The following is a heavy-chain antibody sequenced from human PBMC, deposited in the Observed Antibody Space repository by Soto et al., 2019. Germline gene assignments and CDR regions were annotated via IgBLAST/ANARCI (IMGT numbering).Heavy chain of an antibody. CDR2: INAGNGNT. J-gene: IGHJ4*02. Sequence: ASVKVSCKASGYTFTSYAMHWVRQAPGQRLEWMGWINAGNGNTKYSQKFQGRAPITGNTPASTAYRGRSSLRFENTAVYYWARDAGGRKAAAGYWARGTLVTVSS. CDR1: GYTFTSYA. CDR3: ARDAGGRKAAAGY. D-gene: IGHD6-13*01. V-gene: IGHV1-3*01.